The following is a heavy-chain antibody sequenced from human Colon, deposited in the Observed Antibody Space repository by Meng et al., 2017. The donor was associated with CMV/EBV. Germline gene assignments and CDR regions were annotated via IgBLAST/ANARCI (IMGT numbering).Heavy chain of an antibody. CDR3: ARYDGQDGASGYLDY. J-gene: IGHJ4*02. CDR2: TYQRSKWYH. Sequence: AQQRQAVQGLVKPPQPPSLTCAISGDSVSSNSAAWNWIRQSPSRGLEWLGRTYQRSKWYHEYAVSVRSRISINPDTSKNHFSLQLNSVTPEDTAMYYCARYDGQDGASGYLDYWGQGILVTVSS. D-gene: IGHD3-22*01. V-gene: IGHV6-1*02. CDR1: GDSVSSNSAA.